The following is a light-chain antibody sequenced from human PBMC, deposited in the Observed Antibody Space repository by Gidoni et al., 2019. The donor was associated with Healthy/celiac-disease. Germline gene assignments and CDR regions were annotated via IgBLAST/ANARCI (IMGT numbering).Light chain of an antibody. J-gene: IGLJ2*01. V-gene: IGLV2-14*03. CDR1: SSDVGGYNY. Sequence: QSALTHPASVSGSPGQSITISCTGTSSDVGGYNYVSLYQQHPGKAPKLMIYDVSNRPSGVSNRFSGSKSGNTASLTISGLQAEDEADYYCSSYTSSSTLFGGGTKLTVL. CDR2: DVS. CDR3: SSYTSSSTL.